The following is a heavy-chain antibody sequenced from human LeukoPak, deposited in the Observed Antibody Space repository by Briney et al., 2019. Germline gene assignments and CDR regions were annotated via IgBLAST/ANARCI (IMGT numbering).Heavy chain of an antibody. Sequence: SETLSLTCTVSGGSISSHYWSWIRQPAGKGLEYIGRVYPSGSTNDNPSLKGRVAMSVDTSKNQFSLRLNSVTAADTAVYYCAREYCSTTICYPSGGHYDSWGQGTLVTVSS. CDR1: GGSISSHY. CDR3: AREYCSTTICYPSGGHYDS. J-gene: IGHJ4*02. D-gene: IGHD2-2*01. CDR2: VYPSGST. V-gene: IGHV4-4*07.